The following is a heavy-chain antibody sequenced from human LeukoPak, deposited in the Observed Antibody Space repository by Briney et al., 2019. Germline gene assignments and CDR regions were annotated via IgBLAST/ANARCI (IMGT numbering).Heavy chain of an antibody. CDR2: IHPKRGGT. D-gene: IGHD3-3*01. V-gene: IGHV1-2*02. Sequence: GASVKVSCKASGYTFTGYYMHWVRQAPGQGLDWMGLIHPKRGGTSYERSFQGRVIMTSDTSIRKASMEARRLTSDDTAVFYCARGTILEPFDIWGQGTMVTVSS. CDR1: GYTFTGYY. CDR3: ARGTILEPFDI. J-gene: IGHJ3*02.